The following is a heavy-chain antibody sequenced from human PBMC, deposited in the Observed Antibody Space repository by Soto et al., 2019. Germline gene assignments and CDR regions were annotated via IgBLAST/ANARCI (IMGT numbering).Heavy chain of an antibody. D-gene: IGHD3-22*01. Sequence: QLQLQESGSSLVKPSQTLSLTCTVSGGSLRSSAYSWSWIRQTPGKGLEWIGFIYQSGSTYYNPSLKSRVTLSLDRPTNQISLKLTSVTAADTAVYYCARELLYYDSDGYSWDDAFDIWCQGTMVTVSP. CDR2: IYQSGST. V-gene: IGHV4-30-2*01. CDR3: ARELLYYDSDGYSWDDAFDI. CDR1: GGSLRSSAYS. J-gene: IGHJ3*02.